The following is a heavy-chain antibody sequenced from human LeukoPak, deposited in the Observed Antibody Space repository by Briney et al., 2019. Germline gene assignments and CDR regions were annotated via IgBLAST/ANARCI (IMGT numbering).Heavy chain of an antibody. J-gene: IGHJ4*02. Sequence: PGGSLRLSCAASRFTFSSYGMHWVRQAPGKGLEWVAFIRYDGSNKYYADSVKGRFTISRDNSKNTLYLQMNSLRAEDTAVYYCAKLSGSYSFDYWGQGTLVTVSS. D-gene: IGHD1-26*01. CDR2: IRYDGSNK. CDR3: AKLSGSYSFDY. CDR1: RFTFSSYG. V-gene: IGHV3-30*02.